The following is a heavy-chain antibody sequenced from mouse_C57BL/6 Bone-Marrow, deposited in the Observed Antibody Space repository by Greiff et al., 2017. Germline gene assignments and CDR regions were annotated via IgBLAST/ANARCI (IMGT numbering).Heavy chain of an antibody. CDR2: SNPSSGYN. V-gene: IGHV1-4*01. J-gene: IGHJ1*03. D-gene: IGHD1-3*01. Sequence: QVQLQQSGAEPARPGASVKMFFKASGYPFTSYTMHWVKQRPGQGLEWIGNSNPSSGYNKYNQKFKDKDTLTAVKSSSTADMQLSSRTSEDSAVYYYAITGSSAPHWYFDVWGTGTTVTVSS. CDR3: AITGSSAPHWYFDV. CDR1: GYPFTSYT.